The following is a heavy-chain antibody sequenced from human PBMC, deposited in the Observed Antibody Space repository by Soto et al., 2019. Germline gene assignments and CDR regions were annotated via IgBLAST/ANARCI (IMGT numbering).Heavy chain of an antibody. CDR2: LNIAGTI. CDR1: GASISSCN. CDR3: ARDRGEYTSSWFWYFSH. Sequence: SETLSLTCSVSGASISSCNWNWVRQPAGKAPEWVGRLNIAGTINYNPSLKSRITMSMDTSKNQISLHLRSVTAADTAIYYCARDRGEYTSSWFWYFSHWGHGTLVTVPQ. D-gene: IGHD6-13*01. V-gene: IGHV4-4*07. J-gene: IGHJ2*01.